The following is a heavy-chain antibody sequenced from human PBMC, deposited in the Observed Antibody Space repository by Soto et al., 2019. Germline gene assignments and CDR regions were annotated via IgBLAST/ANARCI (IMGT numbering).Heavy chain of an antibody. CDR1: GFTFSSYG. CDR2: ISYDGNNK. Sequence: QVQLVESGGGVVQPGRSLRLSCAASGFTFSSYGMHWVRQAPGKGLEWVAVISYDGNNKYYADSVKGRFTISRDNSTNTLYLQMNSLRAEDTAVYYCAKDEVLVVAVARDYYGMDVWSQGTTVTVSS. J-gene: IGHJ6*02. CDR3: AKDEVLVVAVARDYYGMDV. D-gene: IGHD2-15*01. V-gene: IGHV3-30*18.